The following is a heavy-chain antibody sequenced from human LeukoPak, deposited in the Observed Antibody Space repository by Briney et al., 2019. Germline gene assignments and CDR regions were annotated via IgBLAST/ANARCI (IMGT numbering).Heavy chain of an antibody. CDR1: GGSISSGDYP. D-gene: IGHD3-10*01. Sequence: QLQLQESGSGLVKPSQTLYLTCAVSGGSISSGDYPWSWFRQPPGKGLEWIGYIFHTGHTSYNPSLKSRVTMSVDMSKNQLSLKLSSVTAADTAVYYCARGFYGSGSQFDYWGQGTLVTVSS. CDR3: ARGFYGSGSQFDY. CDR2: IFHTGHT. J-gene: IGHJ4*02. V-gene: IGHV4-30-2*01.